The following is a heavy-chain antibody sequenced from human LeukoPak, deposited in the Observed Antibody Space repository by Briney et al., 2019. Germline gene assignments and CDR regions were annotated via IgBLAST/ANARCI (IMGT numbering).Heavy chain of an antibody. J-gene: IGHJ2*01. CDR2: IYSDGST. Sequence: GGSLRLSCTASGFTFSSHGVNWVRQAPGKGLEWVSVIYSDGSTYYADSVKGRFAISRDNSQNTLYLQMNSLRAEDTAVYYCARGSHYDSSGFTLFDLWGRGTLVTVSS. D-gene: IGHD3-22*01. CDR3: ARGSHYDSSGFTLFDL. CDR1: GFTFSSHG. V-gene: IGHV3-66*01.